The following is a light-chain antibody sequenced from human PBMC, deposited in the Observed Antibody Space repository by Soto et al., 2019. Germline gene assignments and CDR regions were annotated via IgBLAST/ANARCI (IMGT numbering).Light chain of an antibody. CDR1: QSVSSSF. Sequence: EIVLTQSPGTLSLSPGERATLSCRASQSVSSSFLAWYQQKPGQAPRLLIYGASNRDTGITDRFSGSGSGTDFTLTISRLEPEDFAVYYCQQYVTSPWAFGQGTKVAIE. CDR3: QQYVTSPWA. V-gene: IGKV3-20*01. J-gene: IGKJ1*01. CDR2: GAS.